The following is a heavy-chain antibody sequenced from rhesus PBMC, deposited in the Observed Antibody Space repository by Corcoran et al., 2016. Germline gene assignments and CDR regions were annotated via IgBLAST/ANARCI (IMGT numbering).Heavy chain of an antibody. Sequence: EVQLVESGGGLVQPGGSRRLSCAASGFTFSNHYMNWVRQAPGKGLEWVGFIRSKAYGGTAEYAASVKGRFTISRDDSKSIAYLQMNSLKTEDTAVYYCTRETDYWGQGVLVTVSS. CDR2: IRSKAYGGTA. J-gene: IGHJ4*01. V-gene: IGHV3-184*01. CDR3: TRETDY. CDR1: GFTFSNHY.